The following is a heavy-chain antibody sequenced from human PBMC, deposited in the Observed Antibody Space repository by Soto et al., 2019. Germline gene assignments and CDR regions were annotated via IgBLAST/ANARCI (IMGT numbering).Heavy chain of an antibody. CDR3: VKDIPRPISD. Sequence: EVQLLESGGGLVQPGGSLRISCAASGFDFSNYGMSWVRQAPGKGLEWVSAISGTVHASYYAALVKGRFTISKDNSKNTLDLHISRRRGEGTAVYFFVKDIPRPISDWGLGTLVTVSS. CDR1: GFDFSNYG. CDR2: ISGTVHAS. D-gene: IGHD3-10*01. J-gene: IGHJ4*02. V-gene: IGHV3-23*01.